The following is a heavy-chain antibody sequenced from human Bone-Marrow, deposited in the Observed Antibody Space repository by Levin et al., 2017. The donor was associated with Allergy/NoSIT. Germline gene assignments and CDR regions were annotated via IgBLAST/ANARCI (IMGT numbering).Heavy chain of an antibody. D-gene: IGHD2-2*01. CDR3: ATLPAAAIRSGHYYGMDV. Sequence: LSLTCAASGFTFSSYGMHWVRQAPGKGLEWVAVISYDGSNKYYADSVKGRFTISRDNSKNTLYLQMNSLRAEDTAVYYCATLPAAAIRSGHYYGMDVWGQGTTVTVSS. J-gene: IGHJ6*02. V-gene: IGHV3-30*03. CDR2: ISYDGSNK. CDR1: GFTFSSYG.